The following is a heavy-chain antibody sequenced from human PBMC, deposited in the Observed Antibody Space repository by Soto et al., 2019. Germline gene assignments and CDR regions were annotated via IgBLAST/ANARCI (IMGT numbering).Heavy chain of an antibody. D-gene: IGHD5-18*01. V-gene: IGHV1-2*02. J-gene: IGHJ6*02. CDR1: GYTFTGHY. CDR3: ARDHGQLNYYGTDV. CDR2: INPNSGAT. Sequence: ASVKVSCKASGYTFTGHYIHWVRQAPGQGLEWMGWINPNSGATRYAQKFQGRVTMTRDTSISTAYMEVSKLRSDDTAVYSCARDHGQLNYYGTDVWGRGTTVTVSS.